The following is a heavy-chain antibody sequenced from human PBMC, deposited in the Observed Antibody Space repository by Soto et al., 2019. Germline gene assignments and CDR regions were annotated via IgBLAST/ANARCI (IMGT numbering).Heavy chain of an antibody. Sequence: QVQLQESGPGLVKPSQTLSLTCTVSGGSISSGDYYWSWIRQPPGKGLEWIGYIYYSGSTYYNPSLKSRVTISVDTAKTQFSLKLSSVTAADTAVYYCARWATYYDSSGYLRGGHFDYWGQGTLVTVSS. CDR1: GGSISSGDYY. V-gene: IGHV4-30-4*01. CDR3: ARWATYYDSSGYLRGGHFDY. CDR2: IYYSGST. D-gene: IGHD3-22*01. J-gene: IGHJ4*02.